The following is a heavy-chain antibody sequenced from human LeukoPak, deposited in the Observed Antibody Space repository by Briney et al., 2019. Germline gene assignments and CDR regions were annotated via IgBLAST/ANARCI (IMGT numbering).Heavy chain of an antibody. J-gene: IGHJ4*02. CDR3: ARAHDYYDILTGYPF. V-gene: IGHV3-30-3*01. Sequence: GRSLRLSCAASGFTFSSYAMHWVRQAPGKGLEWVAVISSDGSNKYYADSVKGRFTISRDNSKNTLYLQMNSLRAEDTAVYYCARAHDYYDILTGYPFWGQGTLVTVSS. CDR2: ISSDGSNK. D-gene: IGHD3-9*01. CDR1: GFTFSSYA.